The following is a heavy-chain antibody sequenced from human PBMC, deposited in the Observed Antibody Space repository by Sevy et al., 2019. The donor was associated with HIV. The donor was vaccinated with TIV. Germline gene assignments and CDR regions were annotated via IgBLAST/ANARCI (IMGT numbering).Heavy chain of an antibody. CDR1: GYTFITYA. Sequence: ASVKVSCKASGYTFITYAMNWVRQAPGQGLEWMGWINTNTGNPTYAQGFTGRFVFSLDTSVSTGYLKISSLKAEDTAVYYCARDVTMVRGDPRWFDPWGQGTLVTVSS. CDR3: ARDVTMVRGDPRWFDP. CDR2: INTNTGNP. D-gene: IGHD3-10*01. J-gene: IGHJ5*02. V-gene: IGHV7-4-1*02.